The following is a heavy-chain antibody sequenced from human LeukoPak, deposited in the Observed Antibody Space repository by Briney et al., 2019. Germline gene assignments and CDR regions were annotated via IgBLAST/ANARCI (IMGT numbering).Heavy chain of an antibody. V-gene: IGHV3-21*01. J-gene: IGHJ4*02. CDR3: ASPVIEAAGTDY. CDR1: GFTFSSYT. Sequence: PGGSLRLSCAASGFTFSSYTMTWVRQAPGKGLEWVSSISTSSSYIYYADSVKGRFTISRDNAKSSLFLQMNSLRAEDTAVYYCASPVIEAAGTDYWGQGTLVTVSS. D-gene: IGHD6-13*01. CDR2: ISTSSSYI.